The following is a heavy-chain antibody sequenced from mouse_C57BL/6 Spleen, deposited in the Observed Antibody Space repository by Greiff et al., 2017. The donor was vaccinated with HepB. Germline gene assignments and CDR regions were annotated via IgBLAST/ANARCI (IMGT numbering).Heavy chain of an antibody. CDR2: IWSGGST. Sequence: VMLVESGPGLVQPSQSLSITCTVSGFSLTSYGVHWVRQSPGKGLEWLGVIWSGGSTDYNAAFISRLSISKDNSKSQVFFKMNSLQADDTAIYYCARANYGSSYWYFDVWGTGTTVTVSS. V-gene: IGHV2-2*01. CDR3: ARANYGSSYWYFDV. CDR1: GFSLTSYG. D-gene: IGHD1-1*01. J-gene: IGHJ1*03.